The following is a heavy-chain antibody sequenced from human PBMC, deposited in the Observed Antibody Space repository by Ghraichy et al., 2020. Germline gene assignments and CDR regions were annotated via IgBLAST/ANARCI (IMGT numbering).Heavy chain of an antibody. Sequence: GECMNISCAASGFTFGNYWMSWGRQAPGKGLEGVANINEDGSETYYGDSVKGRFTIFRDNAKKSLYLQMNRLRAEDTAVYYCGRFRPFDYWGQGTLVPVSS. J-gene: IGHJ4*02. CDR3: GRFRPFDY. CDR2: INEDGSET. CDR1: GFTFGNYW. V-gene: IGHV3-7*01.